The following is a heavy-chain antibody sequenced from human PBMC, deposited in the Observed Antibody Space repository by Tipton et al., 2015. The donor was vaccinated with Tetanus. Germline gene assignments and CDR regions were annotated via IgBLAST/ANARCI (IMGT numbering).Heavy chain of an antibody. Sequence: QLVQSGAEVKKPGASVKVSCKASGYTFTGYYIYWVRQAPGQGLEWMGWIDPNSGGTVYAQKFQGRVTMTRDASISTAYMELGSLGPDATAVFFCGRDGGDYISYGRAVWAQGPRSPSP. V-gene: IGHV1-2*02. CDR3: GRDGGDYISYGRAV. CDR2: IDPNSGGT. D-gene: IGHD3-16*01. J-gene: IGHJ6*02. CDR1: GYTFTGYY.